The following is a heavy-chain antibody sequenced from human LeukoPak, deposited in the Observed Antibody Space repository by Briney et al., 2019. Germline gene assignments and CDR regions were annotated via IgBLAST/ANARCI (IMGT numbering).Heavy chain of an antibody. CDR3: ARDGPAYTSRWYDYYYGLDV. V-gene: IGHV4-59*01. D-gene: IGHD2-2*01. CDR2: IYYSGST. CDR1: AGSINNYY. J-gene: IGHJ6*02. Sequence: SETLSLTCTVSAGSINNYYWSWIRQPPGKGLEWIGYIYYSGSTNYNPSLKSRVTISVDTSKKQVSLNLSSVTAADTAVYYCARDGPAYTSRWYDYYYGLDVWGQGTTVTVSS.